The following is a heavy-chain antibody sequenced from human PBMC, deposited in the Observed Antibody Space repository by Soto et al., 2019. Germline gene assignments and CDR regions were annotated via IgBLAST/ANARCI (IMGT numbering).Heavy chain of an antibody. D-gene: IGHD2-15*01. CDR3: ARDREERVCSAGSCSPDWYFDL. Sequence: QVQLVQSGAEVKKPGSSVKVSCKASGGTFSSYTISWVRQAPGHGLEWMGRIIPILGIANYAQKFQGRVTITADKSTSTAYMELSSLRSEDTAVYYCARDREERVCSAGSCSPDWYFDLWGRGTLVTVSS. V-gene: IGHV1-69*08. CDR2: IIPILGIA. J-gene: IGHJ2*01. CDR1: GGTFSSYT.